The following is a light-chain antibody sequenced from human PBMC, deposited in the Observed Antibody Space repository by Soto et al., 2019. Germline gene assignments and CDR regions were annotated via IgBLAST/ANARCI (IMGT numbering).Light chain of an antibody. Sequence: IVLAQSPATVSWARGERATISWRASQSVSSYLAWYQQKPGQAHRLIIYDASNRATGIPARFSGSASGTDFTLTIRSLEPEDLAVYYCQQRSNWPRITSGQGTKLDIK. V-gene: IGKV3-11*01. J-gene: IGKJ5*01. CDR3: QQRSNWPRIT. CDR2: DAS. CDR1: QSVSSY.